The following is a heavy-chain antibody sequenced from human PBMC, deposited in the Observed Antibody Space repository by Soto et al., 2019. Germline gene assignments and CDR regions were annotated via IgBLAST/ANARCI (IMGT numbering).Heavy chain of an antibody. Sequence: SEILSLTCTVSGGSISSGDYYWSWIRQPPLKGLEWIGYIYYSGTTYYNPSLKSRVTISVDTSKNQFSLKLNSVTAADTAVYYCARDLRGVTTIDYWGQGTLVTVSS. CDR2: IYYSGTT. J-gene: IGHJ4*02. D-gene: IGHD1-26*01. CDR3: ARDLRGVTTIDY. CDR1: GGSISSGDYY. V-gene: IGHV4-30-4*01.